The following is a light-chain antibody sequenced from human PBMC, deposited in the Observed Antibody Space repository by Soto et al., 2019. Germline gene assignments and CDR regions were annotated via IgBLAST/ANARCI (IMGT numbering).Light chain of an antibody. CDR2: GAS. J-gene: IGKJ5*01. CDR1: RSVGTN. Sequence: IVMTQSPATLSVSPGERATXSCRASRSVGTNLAWYQQKLGQAPRLLISGASIRASGIPDRFSGSGSGTDFTLTISRLEPADFAVYYCQQYGTSPITFGQGTRLEIK. V-gene: IGKV3-20*01. CDR3: QQYGTSPIT.